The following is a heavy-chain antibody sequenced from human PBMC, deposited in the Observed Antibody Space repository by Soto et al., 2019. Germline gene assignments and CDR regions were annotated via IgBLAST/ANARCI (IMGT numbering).Heavy chain of an antibody. J-gene: IGHJ6*02. V-gene: IGHV1-18*01. CDR1: GYTFTSYG. D-gene: IGHD2-21*02. Sequence: EASVKVSCKASGYTFTSYGISWVRQAPGQGLEWMGWISGYNGNTNSAQKLQGRVTMTTDTSTSTAYMELRSLRSDDTAVYYCARGSTVVTPSYYYGMDVWGQGTTVTVSS. CDR3: ARGSTVVTPSYYYGMDV. CDR2: ISGYNGNT.